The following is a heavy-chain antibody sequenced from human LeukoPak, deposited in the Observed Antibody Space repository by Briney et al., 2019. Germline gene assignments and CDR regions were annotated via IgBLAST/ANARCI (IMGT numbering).Heavy chain of an antibody. CDR3: AKSETYYYGSAIDYFDY. J-gene: IGHJ4*02. D-gene: IGHD3-10*01. CDR2: ISGSGGST. CDR1: GFTFSSYA. V-gene: IGHV3-23*01. Sequence: GGSLRLSCAASGFTFSSYAMSWVRQAPGKGLEWVSAISGSGGSTYYADSVKGRFTISRDNSKNTLYLQMNSLRAEVTAVYYCAKSETYYYGSAIDYFDYWGQGTLVTVSS.